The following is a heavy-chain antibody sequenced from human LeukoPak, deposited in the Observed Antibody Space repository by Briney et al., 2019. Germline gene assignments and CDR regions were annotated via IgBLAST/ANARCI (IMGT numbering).Heavy chain of an antibody. V-gene: IGHV5-51*01. CDR1: GYSFTSYW. CDR2: IDPSDSET. CDR3: ARQTAMGRSGDY. J-gene: IGHJ4*02. Sequence: GESLKISCKASGYSFTSYWIGWVRQMPGKGLEWMGIIDPSDSETRYTPSFQGQVTISADRSLSSAYLQWNSLKASDTAMYYCARQTAMGRSGDYWGQGTLVTVSA. D-gene: IGHD5-18*01.